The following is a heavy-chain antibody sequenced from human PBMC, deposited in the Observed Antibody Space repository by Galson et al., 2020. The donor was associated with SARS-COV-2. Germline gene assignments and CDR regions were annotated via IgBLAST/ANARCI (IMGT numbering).Heavy chain of an antibody. J-gene: IGHJ5*02. D-gene: IGHD4-17*01. V-gene: IGHV3-64D*08. CDR1: GFTFSNYA. CDR3: VPSHEGTRTYGACFAP. Sequence: TGGSLRLSCSASGFTFSNYAMHWVRQAPGKGLNFISAITYNGGSTYYADSVRGRFTISRDNSKNTLYLQMSRLRADDTAVYYCVPSHEGTRTYGACFAPWGQGTLVTVSS. CDR2: ITYNGGST.